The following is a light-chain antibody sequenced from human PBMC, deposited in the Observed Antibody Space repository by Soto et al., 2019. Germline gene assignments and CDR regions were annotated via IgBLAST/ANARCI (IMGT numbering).Light chain of an antibody. V-gene: IGKV3-11*01. CDR3: KQYSNWPLT. CDR1: QSVTSS. J-gene: IGKJ4*01. CDR2: DVY. Sequence: EIVLTQSPATLSLSPGDRATLSCRASQSVTSSLAWFQQKPGQAPRLLIYDVYRRATAIQARFSGSGSGTEFTLTIKSLQSEDFAVYYCKQYSNWPLTFGGGTKVDI.